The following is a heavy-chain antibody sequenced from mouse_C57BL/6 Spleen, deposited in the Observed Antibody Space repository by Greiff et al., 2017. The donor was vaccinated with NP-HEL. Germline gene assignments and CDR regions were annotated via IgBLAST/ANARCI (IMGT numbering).Heavy chain of an antibody. V-gene: IGHV1-61*01. CDR2: IYPSDSET. CDR3: ARSPNGLGQAY. J-gene: IGHJ3*01. D-gene: IGHD4-1*01. CDR1: GYTFTSYW. Sequence: QVQLQPPGAELVRPGSSVTLSCKASGYTFTSYWMDWVKQRPGQGLEWIGNIYPSDSETHYNQKFKDKATLTEDKSSSTAYMQLSSLTSEDSAVYYCARSPNGLGQAYWGQGTLVTVSA.